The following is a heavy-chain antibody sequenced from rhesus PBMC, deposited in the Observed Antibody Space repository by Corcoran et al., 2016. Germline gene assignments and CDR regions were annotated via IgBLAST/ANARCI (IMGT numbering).Heavy chain of an antibody. CDR1: GGSFSSYW. CDR3: ARVGWRLHLAKDY. D-gene: IGHD6-31*01. J-gene: IGHJ4*01. V-gene: IGHV4-80*01. Sequence: QVQLQESGPGLVKPSETLSLTCAVSGGSFSSYWWRWIRHPSGKGLEWVVEISDNSGRPTSTPPLQRRVTIAKDASKHHFSLKLSSMTAADTAVFYCARVGWRLHLAKDYWGQGVLVTVSS. CDR2: ISDNSGRP.